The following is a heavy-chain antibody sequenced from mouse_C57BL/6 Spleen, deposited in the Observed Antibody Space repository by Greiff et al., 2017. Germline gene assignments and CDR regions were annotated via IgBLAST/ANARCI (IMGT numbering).Heavy chain of an antibody. CDR1: GYTFTSYW. CDR2: INPSNGGT. CDR3: ARDGYYSAWFAY. V-gene: IGHV1-53*01. J-gene: IGHJ3*01. Sequence: QVQLQQPGTELVKPGASVKLSCKASGYTFTSYWMHWVKQRPGQGLEWIGNINPSNGGTNYNEKFKSKATLTVDKYSSTAYMQLSSLTSEDSAVYYCARDGYYSAWFAYWGQGTLVTVSA. D-gene: IGHD2-3*01.